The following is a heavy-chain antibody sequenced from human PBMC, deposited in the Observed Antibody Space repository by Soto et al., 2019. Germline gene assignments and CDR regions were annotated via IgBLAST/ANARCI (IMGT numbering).Heavy chain of an antibody. J-gene: IGHJ4*02. CDR2: SRNKANSYTT. Sequence: GGSLRLSCAASGFTFSDHYMDWVRQAPGKGLEWVARSRNKANSYTTEYAASVKGRFSISRDDSKKSIYLQMNTLRTEDTAVYYCASRYSGSYDYWGQGTQVTVSS. V-gene: IGHV3-72*01. D-gene: IGHD1-26*01. CDR1: GFTFSDHY. CDR3: ASRYSGSYDY.